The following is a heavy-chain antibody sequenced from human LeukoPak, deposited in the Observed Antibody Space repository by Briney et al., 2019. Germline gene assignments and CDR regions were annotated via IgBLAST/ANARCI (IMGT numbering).Heavy chain of an antibody. D-gene: IGHD1-26*01. CDR2: IYSGGST. V-gene: IGHV3-53*01. J-gene: IGHJ3*02. CDR3: ASGSGSYYGPLDDAFVI. Sequence: GGSLRLSCAASGFTVSSNYMSWVRQAPGKGLEWVSVIYSGGSTYYADSVKGRFTISRDNSKNTLYLQMNSLRAEDTAVYYCASGSGSYYGPLDDAFVIWGQGTMVTVSS. CDR1: GFTVSSNY.